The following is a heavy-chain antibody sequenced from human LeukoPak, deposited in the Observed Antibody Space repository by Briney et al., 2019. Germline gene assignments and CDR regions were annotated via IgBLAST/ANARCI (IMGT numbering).Heavy chain of an antibody. CDR1: GFTFTIHA. D-gene: IGHD2-21*01. Sequence: PGRSLRLSCAASGFTFTIHAVHLVRQAPGKGLEWVAVTDGTNKFYSDSVRGRFTISGDTSKNTIYLQMDSLRPEDTAMYYCAKDLIAGPPDYFDYWGQGTLVSVSS. CDR2: TDGTNK. V-gene: IGHV3-30-3*01. J-gene: IGHJ4*02. CDR3: AKDLIAGPPDYFDY.